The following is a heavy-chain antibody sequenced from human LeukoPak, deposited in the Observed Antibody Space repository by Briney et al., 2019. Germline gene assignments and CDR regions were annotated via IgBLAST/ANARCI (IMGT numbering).Heavy chain of an antibody. CDR3: ARAPAGCGGKCPFDY. CDR1: GASMSNSF. CDR2: IYSSGRT. Sequence: SETLSLTCTVSGASMSNSFWSWIRQPAGKGLEWIGRIYSSGRTNYNPSLKSRVTLSIDTSNNQFSLKLTSVTAADTALYFCARAPAGCGGKCPFDYWGQGTLITVSS. D-gene: IGHD2-21*01. J-gene: IGHJ4*02. V-gene: IGHV4-4*07.